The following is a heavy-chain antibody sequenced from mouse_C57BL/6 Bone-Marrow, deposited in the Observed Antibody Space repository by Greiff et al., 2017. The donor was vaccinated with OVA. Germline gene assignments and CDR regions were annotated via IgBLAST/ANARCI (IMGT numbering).Heavy chain of an antibody. Sequence: EVMLVESEGGLVQPGSSTKLSCTASGFTFSDYYMAWVRQVPEKGLEWVANINYDGSSTYYLDSLKSRFIISRDNAKNILYLQMSSLKSEDTATYYCARETDYGSSYTLYFDVWGTGTTVTVSS. CDR3: ARETDYGSSYTLYFDV. V-gene: IGHV5-16*01. D-gene: IGHD1-1*01. CDR2: INYDGSST. J-gene: IGHJ1*03. CDR1: GFTFSDYY.